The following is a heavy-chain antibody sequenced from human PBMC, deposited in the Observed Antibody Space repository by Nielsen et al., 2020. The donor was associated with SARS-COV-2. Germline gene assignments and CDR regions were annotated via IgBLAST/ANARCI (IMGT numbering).Heavy chain of an antibody. J-gene: IGHJ4*01. V-gene: IGHV3-21*01. CDR2: ISSDSTYI. CDR3: TVDRGYSHY. CDR1: GFSFTYYT. D-gene: IGHD5-18*01. Sequence: GGSLRLSCAASGFSFTYYTMNWIRQAPGQGLEWVSSISSDSTYISYADSVQGRFAISRDNAKNSLYLQMNNLRAGDTAVYYCTVDRGYSHYWGHGTLGAVSS.